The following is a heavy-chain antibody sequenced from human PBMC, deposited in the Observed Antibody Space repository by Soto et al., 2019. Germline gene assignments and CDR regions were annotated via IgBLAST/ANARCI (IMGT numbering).Heavy chain of an antibody. CDR3: ARDPTGTSWFDP. D-gene: IGHD1-1*01. Sequence: SETLSLTCTVSGGSISSGGYYWSWIRQHPGKGLEWIGYIYYSGSTYYNPSLKSRVTISVDTPKNQFSLKLSSVTAADTAVYYCARDPTGTSWFDPWGQGTLVTVSS. V-gene: IGHV4-31*03. J-gene: IGHJ5*02. CDR1: GGSISSGGYY. CDR2: IYYSGST.